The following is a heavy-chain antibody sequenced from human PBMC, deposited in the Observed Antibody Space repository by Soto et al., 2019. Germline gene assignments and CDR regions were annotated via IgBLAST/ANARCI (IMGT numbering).Heavy chain of an antibody. J-gene: IGHJ4*02. D-gene: IGHD2-15*01. Sequence: QLQLQESGSGLLNPSQTLSLTCAVSGGSVSTGTYSWNWIRQSQGKGLEWIGYIYHSGSFYYNPSLKSRVTISVDRAKNQFSLNLDSVTAADTAVYYCASASGYCSGGTCFPFDYWGRGTLVTVSS. CDR3: ASASGYCSGGTCFPFDY. CDR2: IYHSGSF. CDR1: GGSVSTGTYS. V-gene: IGHV4-30-2*06.